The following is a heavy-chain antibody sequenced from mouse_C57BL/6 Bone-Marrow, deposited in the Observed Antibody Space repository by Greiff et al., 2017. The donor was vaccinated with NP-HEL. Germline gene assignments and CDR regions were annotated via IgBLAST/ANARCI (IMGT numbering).Heavy chain of an antibody. CDR1: GFTFSDAW. D-gene: IGHD2-5*01. CDR2: IRNKANNHAT. Sequence: EVMLVESGGGLVQPGGSMKLSCAASGFTFSDAWMDWVRQSPEKGLEWVAEIRNKANNHATYYAVSVKGRFTISRDDSTIRVYLQMHNLSAEDTGIYYCISNDAMDYWGQGTSVTVSS. J-gene: IGHJ4*01. V-gene: IGHV6-6*01. CDR3: ISNDAMDY.